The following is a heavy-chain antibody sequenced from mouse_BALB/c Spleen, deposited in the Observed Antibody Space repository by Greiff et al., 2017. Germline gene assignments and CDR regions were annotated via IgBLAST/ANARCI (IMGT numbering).Heavy chain of an antibody. D-gene: IGHD1-1*01. CDR2: INPSTGYT. CDR1: GYTFTSYW. J-gene: IGHJ4*01. V-gene: IGHV1-7*01. Sequence: VQLQQSGAELAKPGASVKMSCKASGYTFTSYWMHWVKQRPGQGLEWIGYINPSTGYTEYNQKFKDKATLTADKSSSTAYMQLSSLTSEDSAVYYCARSGTTGAMGYWGQGTSVTVSS. CDR3: ARSGTTGAMGY.